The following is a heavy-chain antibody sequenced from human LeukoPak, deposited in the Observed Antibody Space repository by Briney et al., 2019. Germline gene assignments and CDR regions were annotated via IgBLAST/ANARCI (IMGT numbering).Heavy chain of an antibody. Sequence: SSETLSLTCTVSGGPISSNYWSWIRQPVGKGLEWIGRINTRGSTNYNPSLKSRVTMSVDTSKNQFSLKVRSVTAADTAVYYCARDLEGDSYYFGKWGQGTLVTVSS. D-gene: IGHD3-16*01. J-gene: IGHJ4*02. V-gene: IGHV4-4*07. CDR1: GGPISSNY. CDR2: INTRGST. CDR3: ARDLEGDSYYFGK.